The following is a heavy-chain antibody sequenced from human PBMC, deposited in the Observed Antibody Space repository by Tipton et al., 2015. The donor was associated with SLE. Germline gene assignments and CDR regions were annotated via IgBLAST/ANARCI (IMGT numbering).Heavy chain of an antibody. Sequence: SLRLSCAASGFTVSSEYMAWVRQAPGKGLEWVSLIYPGGGTYYADSVKDRFTISRDDAQRSLFLQMNSLRAEDTAVYYCARDPDDIWGQGTMVTVSS. CDR2: IYPGGGT. J-gene: IGHJ3*02. CDR1: GFTVSSEY. V-gene: IGHV3-66*01. CDR3: ARDPDDI.